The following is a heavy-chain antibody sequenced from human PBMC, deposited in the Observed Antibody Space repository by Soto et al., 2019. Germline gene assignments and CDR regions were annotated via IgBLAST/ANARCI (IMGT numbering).Heavy chain of an antibody. D-gene: IGHD2-15*01. J-gene: IGHJ6*03. CDR3: ARDWDCSGGSRYFHYYYYMDV. V-gene: IGHV3-21*01. Sequence: EVQLVESGGGLVKPGGALRLSCAASGFTFSTYSMNWVRQAPGKGLEWVSSISSSSSYIYYADSVKGRFTISRDNAKNSRYLQMNSLRAEDTAVYYCARDWDCSGGSRYFHYYYYMDVCGKGTTVTVSS. CDR1: GFTFSTYS. CDR2: ISSSSSYI.